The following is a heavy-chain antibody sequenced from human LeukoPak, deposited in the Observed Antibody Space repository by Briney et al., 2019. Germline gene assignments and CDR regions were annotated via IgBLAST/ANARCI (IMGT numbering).Heavy chain of an antibody. CDR3: AKGYSGTDGDYFDY. CDR2: IWYGGSNK. Sequence: PGGSLRLSCAASGFTFSSYGMHWVRQAPGKGLEWVAVIWYGGSNKYYADSVKGRFTISRDNSKNTLYLQMNSLRAEDTAVYYCAKGYSGTDGDYFDYWGQGTLVTVSS. CDR1: GFTFSSYG. J-gene: IGHJ4*02. V-gene: IGHV3-30*02. D-gene: IGHD1-26*01.